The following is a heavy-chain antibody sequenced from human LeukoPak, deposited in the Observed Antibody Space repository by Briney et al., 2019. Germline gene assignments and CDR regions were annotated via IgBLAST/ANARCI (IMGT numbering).Heavy chain of an antibody. Sequence: SETLSLTCTVSGGSISSISYYWGWIRQPPGKGLEWIGSIYYSGSTYYNPSLKSRVTISVDTSKNQCSLKLSSVTAADTAVYYCARDKDSSHDYWGQGTLVTVSS. CDR3: ARDKDSSHDY. J-gene: IGHJ4*02. V-gene: IGHV4-39*07. CDR1: GGSISSISYY. CDR2: IYYSGST. D-gene: IGHD3-22*01.